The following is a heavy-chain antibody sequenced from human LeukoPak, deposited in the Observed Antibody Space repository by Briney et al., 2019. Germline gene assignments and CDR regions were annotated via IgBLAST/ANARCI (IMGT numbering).Heavy chain of an antibody. V-gene: IGHV4-39*01. CDR3: ARARAVGYCSGGSCPNWFDP. J-gene: IGHJ5*02. CDR1: GGSISSSSYY. CDR2: IYDSGST. Sequence: SETLSLTCTVSGGSISSSSYYWGWIRQPPGKGLEWIGSIYDSGSTYYNPSLKSRVTISVDTSKNQFSLKLSSVTAADTAVYYCARARAVGYCSGGSCPNWFDPWGQGSLVTVSS. D-gene: IGHD2-15*01.